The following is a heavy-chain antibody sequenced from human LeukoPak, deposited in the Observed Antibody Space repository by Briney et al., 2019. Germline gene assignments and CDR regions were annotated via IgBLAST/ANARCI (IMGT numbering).Heavy chain of an antibody. D-gene: IGHD6-13*01. CDR3: ASASSHRIAAGGDY. J-gene: IGHJ4*02. Sequence: GGSLRLSCAASGFTFSSYWMHWVRQAPGKGLVWVSRIYTDGSRRSYADSVKGRFTISRDNAKNTVYLQMNSLRAEDTAVYYCASASSHRIAAGGDYWGQGTLVTVSS. CDR1: GFTFSSYW. V-gene: IGHV3-74*01. CDR2: IYTDGSRR.